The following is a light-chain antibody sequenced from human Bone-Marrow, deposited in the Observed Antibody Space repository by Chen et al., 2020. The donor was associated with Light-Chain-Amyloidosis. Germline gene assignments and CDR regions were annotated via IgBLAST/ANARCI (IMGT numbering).Light chain of an antibody. CDR1: SSVVGGDNH. J-gene: IGLJ1*01. V-gene: IGLV2-14*01. CDR3: SSYTITNTLV. CDR2: EVT. Sequence: QSALTQPASVSGSPGQSIPISCTGTSSVVGGDNHVLWYQQHPDKAPKLVIYEVTNRPSWVPGRFAGTKSDSTAYLTISGLKTEDEADYFCSSYTITNTLVFGSGTRVTVL.